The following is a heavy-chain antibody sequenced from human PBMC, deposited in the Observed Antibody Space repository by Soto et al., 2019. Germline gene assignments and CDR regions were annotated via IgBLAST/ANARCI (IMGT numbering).Heavy chain of an antibody. D-gene: IGHD3-22*01. CDR1: GYSFTSYW. V-gene: IGHV5-51*01. CDR2: IYPGDSDT. Sequence: GESLKISCNGSGYSFTSYWIGWVRQMPGKGLEWMGIIYPGDSDTRYSPSFQGQVTISADKSIGTAYLQWSSLKASDTAMYYCARHPGDTMIRDYFDYWGQGTLVTVSS. CDR3: ARHPGDTMIRDYFDY. J-gene: IGHJ4*02.